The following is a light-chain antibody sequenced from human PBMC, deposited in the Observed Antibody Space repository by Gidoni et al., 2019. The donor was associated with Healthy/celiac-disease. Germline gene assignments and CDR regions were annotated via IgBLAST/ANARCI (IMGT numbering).Light chain of an antibody. CDR2: LGS. J-gene: IGKJ3*01. CDR1: QSLLHSNGYNY. Sequence: IVMTQSPLSLPVTPGEPASISCRSSQSLLHSNGYNYLDWYLQKPGQSPQLLIYLGSNRASGVPDRVSGSGSGTDFTLKISRVEAEDVGVYYCMQALQTPPTFXPXTKVEIK. V-gene: IGKV2-28*01. CDR3: MQALQTPPT.